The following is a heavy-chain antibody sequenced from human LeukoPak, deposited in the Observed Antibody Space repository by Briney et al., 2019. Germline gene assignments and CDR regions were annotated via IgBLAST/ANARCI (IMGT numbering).Heavy chain of an antibody. CDR3: AREYYDFWSGYQYYYYMDV. CDR2: IYTSGST. J-gene: IGHJ6*03. V-gene: IGHV4-61*02. Sequence: SETLSLTCTVSGGSISSSSYYWSWIRQPAGKGLEWIGRIYTSGSTNYNPSLKSRVTISVDTSKNQFSLKLSSVTAADTAVYYCAREYYDFWSGYQYYYYMDVWGKGTTVTVSS. D-gene: IGHD3-3*01. CDR1: GGSISSSSYY.